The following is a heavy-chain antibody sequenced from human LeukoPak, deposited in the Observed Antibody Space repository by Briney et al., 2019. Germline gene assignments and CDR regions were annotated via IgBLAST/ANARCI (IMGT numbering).Heavy chain of an antibody. CDR1: GYTFTSYE. V-gene: IGHV1-8*01. J-gene: IGHJ5*02. Sequence: ASVKVSCKASGYTFTSYEINWVRQATGQGLEWMGWMNPNSGNTGYAQKFQGRVTITRNTSISTAYMELSSLRSEDTAVYYCAKAGHDFWSGSHWFDPWGQGTLVTVSS. CDR3: AKAGHDFWSGSHWFDP. D-gene: IGHD3-3*01. CDR2: MNPNSGNT.